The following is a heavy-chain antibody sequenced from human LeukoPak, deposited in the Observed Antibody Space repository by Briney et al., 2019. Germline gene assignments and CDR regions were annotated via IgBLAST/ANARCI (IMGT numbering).Heavy chain of an antibody. D-gene: IGHD3-10*01. J-gene: IGHJ5*02. Sequence: SETLSLTCTVSGGSISSSSYYWGWIRQPPGKGLEWIASMYYSGSTYYSPSLKSRVTISVDTSKNQFSLKLSSVTAADTAVYYCARARYYCGSGSYSWFDPWGQGTLVTVSS. V-gene: IGHV4-39*07. CDR3: ARARYYCGSGSYSWFDP. CDR2: MYYSGST. CDR1: GGSISSSSYY.